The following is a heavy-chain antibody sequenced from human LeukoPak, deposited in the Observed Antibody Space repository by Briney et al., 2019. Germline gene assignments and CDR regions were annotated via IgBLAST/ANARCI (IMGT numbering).Heavy chain of an antibody. D-gene: IGHD6-19*01. Sequence: PSETLSLTCAVYGGSFSGYYWSWIRQPPGKGLEWIGEINHSGSTNYNPSLKSRVTISVDTSKNQFSLKLSSVTAADTAVYYCARRDMAVAGTFDFWGQGTLVTVSS. CDR3: ARRDMAVAGTFDF. CDR2: INHSGST. J-gene: IGHJ4*02. CDR1: GGSFSGYY. V-gene: IGHV4-34*01.